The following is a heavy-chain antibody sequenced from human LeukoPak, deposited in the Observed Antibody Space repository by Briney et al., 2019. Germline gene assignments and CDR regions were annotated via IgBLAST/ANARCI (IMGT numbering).Heavy chain of an antibody. D-gene: IGHD6-13*01. J-gene: IGHJ4*02. CDR3: ARGPVAAAGTRFADY. V-gene: IGHV1-69*05. CDR2: IIPIFGTA. CDR1: GGTFSSYA. Sequence: ASVKVSCKASGGTFSSYAISRVRQAPGQGLEWMGRIIPIFGTANYAQKFQGRVTITTDESTSTAYTELSSLRSEDTAVYYCARGPVAAAGTRFADYWGQGTLVTVSS.